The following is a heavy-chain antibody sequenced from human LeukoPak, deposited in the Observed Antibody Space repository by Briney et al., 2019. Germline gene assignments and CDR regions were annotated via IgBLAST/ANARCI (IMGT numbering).Heavy chain of an antibody. D-gene: IGHD3-22*01. CDR1: GFTFSTYS. V-gene: IGHV4-34*01. CDR2: INHSRST. J-gene: IGHJ4*02. Sequence: PGGSLRLSCAASGFTFSTYSMDWVRQPPGKGLEWIGEINHSRSTNYNPSLKSRVTISVDTSKNQFSLKLSSVTAADTAVYYCARYYDSSGYTDYWGQGTLVTVSS. CDR3: ARYYDSSGYTDY.